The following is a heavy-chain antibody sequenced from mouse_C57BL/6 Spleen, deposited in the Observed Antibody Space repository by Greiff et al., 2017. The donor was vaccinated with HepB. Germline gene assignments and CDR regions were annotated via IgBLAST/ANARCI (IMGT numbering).Heavy chain of an antibody. Sequence: QVQLQQPGTELVKPGASVKLSCKASGYTFTSYWMHWVKQRPGQGLEWIGNINPSNGGTNYNEKFKSKATLTVDKSSSTAYMQLSSLTSEDSAVDYCARGDCGSSYEFDYWGQGTTLTVSS. V-gene: IGHV1-53*01. CDR2: INPSNGGT. D-gene: IGHD1-1*01. CDR1: GYTFTSYW. J-gene: IGHJ2*01. CDR3: ARGDCGSSYEFDY.